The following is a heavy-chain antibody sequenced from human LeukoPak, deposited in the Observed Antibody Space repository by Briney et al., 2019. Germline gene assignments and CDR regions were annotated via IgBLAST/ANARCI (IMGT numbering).Heavy chain of an antibody. Sequence: PGGSLRLSCAASGFTFGRHWMSWVRQAPGKGLEWVAHMNKGGSETTNVDSVKGRFTISRDDAKNSLYLQINSLRAEDTAVYYCVGGDYWGQGTLVTVSS. CDR3: VGGDY. CDR1: GFTFGRHW. CDR2: MNKGGSET. V-gene: IGHV3-7*01. J-gene: IGHJ4*02.